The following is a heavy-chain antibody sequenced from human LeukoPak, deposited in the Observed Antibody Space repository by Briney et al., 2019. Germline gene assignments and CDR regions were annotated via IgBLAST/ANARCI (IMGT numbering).Heavy chain of an antibody. V-gene: IGHV3-7*01. CDR2: IKPDGSEK. CDR3: AREFNWNFDC. D-gene: IGHD1-20*01. J-gene: IGHJ4*02. CDR1: GFSVSSFG. Sequence: GGSLRLSCAVSGFSVSSFGMSWVRQAPGKGLEWVAKIKPDGSEKYYADSVKGRFTVSRDNAETSLYLQMNSLRADDTAVYYCAREFNWNFDCWGQGTLVTVSS.